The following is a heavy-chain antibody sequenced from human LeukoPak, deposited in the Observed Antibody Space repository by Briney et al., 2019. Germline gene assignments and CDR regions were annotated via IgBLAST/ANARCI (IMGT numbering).Heavy chain of an antibody. CDR1: GFTFNNYA. J-gene: IGHJ6*03. CDR3: AKDAGDGGYYYYMDV. CDR2: ISGGGDTT. Sequence: HAGGSLRLSCAASGFTFNNYAMSWAGQAPGKGLEWVSTISGGGDTTYYPVKGRFIISRDNSKNTLFLQLNSLRAEDTAIYYCAKDAGDGGYYYYMDVWGKGTTVTVSS. D-gene: IGHD3-16*01. V-gene: IGHV3-23*01.